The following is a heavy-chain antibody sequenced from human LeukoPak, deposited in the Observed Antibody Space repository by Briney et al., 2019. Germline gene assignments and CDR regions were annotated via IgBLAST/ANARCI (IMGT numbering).Heavy chain of an antibody. CDR3: AKTPTDWFDP. J-gene: IGHJ5*02. CDR1: GFTFSSYA. V-gene: IGHV3-23*01. Sequence: GASLRLSCAASGFTFSSYAMSWVRQAPGKGLEWVSAISGSGGSTYYADSVKGRFINSRDNSKNTLYLQMNSLRAEDTAVYYCAKTPTDWFDPWGQGTLVTVSS. CDR2: ISGSGGST.